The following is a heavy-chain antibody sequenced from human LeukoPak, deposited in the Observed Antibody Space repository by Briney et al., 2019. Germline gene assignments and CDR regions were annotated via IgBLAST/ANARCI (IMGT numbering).Heavy chain of an antibody. CDR2: VNSDGSAT. Sequence: GGPLRLSCAAPGFTFSNNPMTWVGQPPGKGLKFVSAVNSDGSATYYANSVKDRFSISRDNSKNMVYLQMGSLRVEDMAVYFCARGGTYSRDGFDTWGQGTLVTISS. D-gene: IGHD1-26*01. CDR1: GFTFSNNP. V-gene: IGHV3-64*01. CDR3: ARGGTYSRDGFDT. J-gene: IGHJ3*02.